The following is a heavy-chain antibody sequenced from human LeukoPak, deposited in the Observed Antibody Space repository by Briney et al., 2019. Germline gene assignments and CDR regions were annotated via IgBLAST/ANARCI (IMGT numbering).Heavy chain of an antibody. CDR2: IYYSGST. J-gene: IGHJ5*02. D-gene: IGHD4-11*01. CDR3: ARDINRYSNCGSFDP. CDR1: GGSISSYY. Sequence: PSETLSLTCTVSGGSISSYYWSWIRQPPGKGLEWIGHIYYSGSTNYNPSLKSPVTISVDTSKNQFSLKLGPVPASDTALYYCARDINRYSNCGSFDPWGQGTLVTVSS. V-gene: IGHV4-59*12.